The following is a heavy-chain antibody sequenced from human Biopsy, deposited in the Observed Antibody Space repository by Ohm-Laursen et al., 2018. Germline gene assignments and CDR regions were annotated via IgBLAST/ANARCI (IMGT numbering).Heavy chain of an antibody. V-gene: IGHV4-39*01. CDR1: GDSISSSTYY. D-gene: IGHD4/OR15-4a*01. J-gene: IGHJ4*02. CDR2: IRNT. CDR3: AQTRNDYGGFYLDY. Sequence: SETLSLTWSVSGDSISSSTYYWGWIRQPPGKGLEWIGTIRNTYFRTSLKSRVTMSVDTSKNQFSLKLSSVTAADTGVYYCAQTRNDYGGFYLDYWGQGTLVTVSS.